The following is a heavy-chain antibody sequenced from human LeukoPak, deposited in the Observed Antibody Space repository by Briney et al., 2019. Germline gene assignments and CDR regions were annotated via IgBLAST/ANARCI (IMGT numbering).Heavy chain of an antibody. CDR2: INPNSGGT. J-gene: IGHJ4*02. CDR3: ARVRNSGGSSDFDD. D-gene: IGHD2-15*01. CDR1: GYTFTVYY. V-gene: IGHV1-2*02. Sequence: ASVKVSCKASGYTFTVYYMHWVRQAPGQGHEWMGWINPNSGGTNYAQKFQGRVTMTRDTSISTAYMELSRLRSDDTAVYYCARVRNSGGSSDFDDWGEGTLVTVSS.